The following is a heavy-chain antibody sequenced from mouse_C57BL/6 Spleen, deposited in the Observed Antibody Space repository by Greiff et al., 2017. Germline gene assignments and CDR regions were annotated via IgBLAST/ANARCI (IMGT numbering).Heavy chain of an antibody. V-gene: IGHV1-4*01. CDR3: ERVYYLDY. J-gene: IGHJ2*01. CDR1: GYTFTSYT. Sequence: QVQLKESGAELARPGASVKMSCKASGYTFTSYTMHWVKQRPGQGLEWIGYINPSSGYTKYNQKFKDKATLTADKSSSTAYMQLSSLTSEDSAVYYCERVYYLDYWGQGTTLTVSS. CDR2: INPSSGYT.